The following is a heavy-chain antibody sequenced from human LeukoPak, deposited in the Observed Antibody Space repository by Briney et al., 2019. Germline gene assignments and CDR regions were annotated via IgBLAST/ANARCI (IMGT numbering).Heavy chain of an antibody. D-gene: IGHD3-10*01. J-gene: IGHJ4*02. V-gene: IGHV3-7*01. Sequence: GGSLRLSCAASGFTFSSYWMSWVRQAPGKGLEWVANIKQDGSEKYYVDSVKGRFTISRDNAKNSLYLQMNSLRAEDTAMYYCARRMYYYGSGSYPFDYWGQGTLVTVSS. CDR2: IKQDGSEK. CDR1: GFTFSSYW. CDR3: ARRMYYYGSGSYPFDY.